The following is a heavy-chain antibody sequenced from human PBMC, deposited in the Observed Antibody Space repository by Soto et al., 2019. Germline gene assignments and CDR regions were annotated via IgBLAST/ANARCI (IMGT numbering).Heavy chain of an antibody. J-gene: IGHJ1*01. V-gene: IGHV3-23*01. CDR3: AKDSGAFVDTAMVYFQH. Sequence: GGSLRLSCAASGFTFSSYAMSWVRQAPGKGLEWVSAISGSGGSTYYADSVKGRFTISRDNSKNTLYLQMNSLRAEDTAVYYCAKDSGAFVDTAMVYFQHWGQGTLVTVSS. D-gene: IGHD5-18*01. CDR2: ISGSGGST. CDR1: GFTFSSYA.